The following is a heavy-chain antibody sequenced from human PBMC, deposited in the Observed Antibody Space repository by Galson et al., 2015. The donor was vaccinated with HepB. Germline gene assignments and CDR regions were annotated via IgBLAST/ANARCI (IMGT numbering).Heavy chain of an antibody. V-gene: IGHV3-74*01. J-gene: IGHJ6*03. CDR1: GFTFSSYW. D-gene: IGHD3-16*01. CDR2: INSDGSST. Sequence: SLRLSCAASGFTFSSYWMHWVRQAPGKGLVWVSRINSDGSSTSYADSVKGRFTISRDNAKNTLYLQMNSLRAEDTAVYYCARKVGGGDYYYMDVWGKGTTVTVSS. CDR3: ARKVGGGDYYYMDV.